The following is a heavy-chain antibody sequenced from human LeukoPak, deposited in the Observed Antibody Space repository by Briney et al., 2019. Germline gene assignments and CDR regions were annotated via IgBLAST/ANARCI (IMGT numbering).Heavy chain of an antibody. CDR3: ARDPSNTSGYYVYHDY. CDR2: ISCYNGDT. CDR1: GYTFNKYG. V-gene: IGHV1-18*01. J-gene: IGHJ4*02. D-gene: IGHD6-19*01. Sequence: ASVTVSYKASGYTFNKYGISWVRQAPGQGREGMGWISCYNGDTRYAQKFQGRVTMTKDTSTSTVHMELRSLRSDDTAVYYCARDPSNTSGYYVYHDYWGQGALVTVSS.